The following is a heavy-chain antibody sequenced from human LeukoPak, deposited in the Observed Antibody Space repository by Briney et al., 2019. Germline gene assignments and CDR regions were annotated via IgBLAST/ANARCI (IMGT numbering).Heavy chain of an antibody. D-gene: IGHD4-17*01. J-gene: IGHJ4*02. CDR1: GFTFSSYT. Sequence: GGSLRLSCAASGFTFSSYTMHWVRQAPGKGLEYVSAISSNGGSTYYANSVKGRFTISRDNSKNTLYLQMGSLRAEDMAVYYCASSGYGDYSSPFDYWGQGTLVTVSS. V-gene: IGHV3-64*01. CDR3: ASSGYGDYSSPFDY. CDR2: ISSNGGST.